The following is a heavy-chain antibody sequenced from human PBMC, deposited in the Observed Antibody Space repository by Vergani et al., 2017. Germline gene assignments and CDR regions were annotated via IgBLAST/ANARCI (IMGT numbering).Heavy chain of an antibody. J-gene: IGHJ5*02. CDR2: INHSGST. V-gene: IGHV4-34*01. D-gene: IGHD3-10*01. CDR1: GGSFSGYY. Sequence: QVQLQQWGAGLLKPSETLSLTCAVYGGSFSGYYWSWIRQPPGKGLEWIGEINHSGSTNYNPSLKSRVTISVDTSKNQFSLKLSSVTAADTAVYYCARGGWITMVRGPLRNWFDPWGQGTLVTVSA. CDR3: ARGGWITMVRGPLRNWFDP.